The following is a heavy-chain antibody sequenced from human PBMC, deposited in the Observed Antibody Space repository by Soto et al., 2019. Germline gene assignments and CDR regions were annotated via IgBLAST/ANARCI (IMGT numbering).Heavy chain of an antibody. CDR2: INSDGSQT. J-gene: IGHJ4*02. D-gene: IGHD1-20*01. V-gene: IGHV3-74*01. CDR1: GFTFSHSW. Sequence: EVQLVESGGGSVQPGGSLRLSCGASGFTFSHSWMHWARQAPGKGLVWVSRINSDGSQTTYADSVKGRFTISRDNAKNTVYLQMNSLRADEAAVCYCTRETSLVGGINSGDYWGRGTLVTVSS. CDR3: TRETSLVGGINSGDY.